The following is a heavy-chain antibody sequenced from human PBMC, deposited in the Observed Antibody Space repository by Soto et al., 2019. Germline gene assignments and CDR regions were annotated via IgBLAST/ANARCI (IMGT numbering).Heavy chain of an antibody. V-gene: IGHV4-31*03. Sequence: QVQLQESGPGLVKPSQTLSLTCTVSGVSISRGAYYWTWIRQHPGKGLEWIGYIHYSGTTYYNPSLGSRVAISVDTSKSRFSLKLTSVTAADTAVYYVARVGPLSGVVDAFDIWGQGTMVTVSS. CDR1: GVSISRGAYY. J-gene: IGHJ3*02. CDR3: ARVGPLSGVVDAFDI. CDR2: IHYSGTT.